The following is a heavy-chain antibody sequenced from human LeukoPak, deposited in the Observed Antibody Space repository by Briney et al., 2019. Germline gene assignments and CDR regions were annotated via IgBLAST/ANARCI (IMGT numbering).Heavy chain of an antibody. V-gene: IGHV3-23*01. CDR2: ISGSGDST. D-gene: IGHD6-13*01. CDR3: ARDGEEQQLVPGYYYGMDV. J-gene: IGHJ6*02. CDR1: GFTFSSHA. Sequence: GGSLRLSCAASGFTFSSHAMSWVRQAPGKGLEWFSVISGSGDSTYYADSVKGRFTISRDNFQNTLYLQMNSLRAEDTAVYYCARDGEEQQLVPGYYYGMDVWGQGTTVTVSS.